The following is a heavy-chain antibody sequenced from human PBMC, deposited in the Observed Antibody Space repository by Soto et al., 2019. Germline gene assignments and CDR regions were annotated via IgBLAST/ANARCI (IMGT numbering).Heavy chain of an antibody. D-gene: IGHD6-6*01. J-gene: IGHJ4*02. CDR1: GGSISCYY. CDR2: IYYSGST. Sequence: PSETLSLTCTVSGGSISCYYWSCIRQPPGKGLEWIGYIYYSGSTNYNPSLKSRVTISVDTSKNQFSLKLSSVTAADTAVYYCAREAARLFDYWGQGTLVTVSS. CDR3: AREAARLFDY. V-gene: IGHV4-59*01.